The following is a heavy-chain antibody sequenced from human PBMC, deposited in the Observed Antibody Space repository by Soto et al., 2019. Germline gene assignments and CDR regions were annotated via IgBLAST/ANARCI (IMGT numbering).Heavy chain of an antibody. CDR2: IIPILGIA. D-gene: IGHD2-15*01. V-gene: IGHV1-69*08. J-gene: IGHJ4*02. CDR3: ARDGYCSGGSCYSDFDY. Sequence: QVQLVQSGAEVQKPGSSVKVSCKASGGTFSSYTISWVRQAPGQGLEWMGRIIPILGIANYAQKFQGRVTITADKSTSTAYMELSSLRSEDTAVYYCARDGYCSGGSCYSDFDYWGQGTLVTVSS. CDR1: GGTFSSYT.